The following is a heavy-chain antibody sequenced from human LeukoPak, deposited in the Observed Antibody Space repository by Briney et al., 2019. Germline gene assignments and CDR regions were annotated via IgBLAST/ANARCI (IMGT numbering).Heavy chain of an antibody. D-gene: IGHD3-10*01. CDR3: ARVPSMGRFGGFFYYYYYYMDV. J-gene: IGHJ6*03. Sequence: PGGSLRLSCAASGFSFSNYGMSWVRQAPGKGLEWVSGINWNGGSTGYADSVKGRFTISRDNAKNSLYLQMNSLRAEDTALYYCARVPSMGRFGGFFYYYYYYMDVWGKGTTVTVSS. CDR1: GFSFSNYG. CDR2: INWNGGST. V-gene: IGHV3-20*04.